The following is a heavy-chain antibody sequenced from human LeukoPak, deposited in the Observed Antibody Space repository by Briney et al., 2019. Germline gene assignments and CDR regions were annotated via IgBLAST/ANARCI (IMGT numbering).Heavy chain of an antibody. J-gene: IGHJ4*02. D-gene: IGHD3-3*01. V-gene: IGHV3-48*01. Sequence: GGSLRLSCAASGFTFSSYSMNWVRQAPGKGLEWVSYISSSSSTIYYADSMKGRFTISRDNAKNSLYLQMNSLRAEDTAVYYCARDRPFWSGTEAPGYFDYWGQGTLVTVS. CDR1: GFTFSSYS. CDR3: ARDRPFWSGTEAPGYFDY. CDR2: ISSSSSTI.